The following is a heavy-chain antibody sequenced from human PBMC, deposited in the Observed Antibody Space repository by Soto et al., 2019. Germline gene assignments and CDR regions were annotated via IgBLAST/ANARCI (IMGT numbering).Heavy chain of an antibody. CDR2: INPNSGGT. V-gene: IGHV1-2*02. CDR1: GYTFTGYY. CDR3: ARDRGMGYSNYVDY. J-gene: IGHJ4*02. Sequence: ASVKVSCKASGYTFTGYYMHCVRQAPGQGLEWMGWINPNSGGTNYAQKFQGRVTMTRDTSISTAYMELSRLRSDDTAVYYCARDRGMGYSNYVDYWGQGTLVTVSS. D-gene: IGHD5-18*01.